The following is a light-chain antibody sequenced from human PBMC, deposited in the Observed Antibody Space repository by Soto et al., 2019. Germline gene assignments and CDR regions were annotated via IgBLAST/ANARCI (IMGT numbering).Light chain of an antibody. CDR2: GAS. CDR1: QNVATN. Sequence: IVTTQSPATLSMSPGDRATLSCRASQNVATNVAWYQQKPGQAPRLLIYGASIRANGVPARFSGSRSGTELTLNIDSLQSEDFAVFYCHQATSGLRTFGRGTRVEV. V-gene: IGKV3-15*01. CDR3: HQATSGLRT. J-gene: IGKJ1*01.